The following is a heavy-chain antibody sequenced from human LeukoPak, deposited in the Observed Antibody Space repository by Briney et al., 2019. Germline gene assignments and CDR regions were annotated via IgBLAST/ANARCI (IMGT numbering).Heavy chain of an antibody. Sequence: SETLSLTCTVSGGSVSSGSYYWSWIRQPPGKGLEGIGYICYSGSTNYNPSLKSRVTISVDPSKNQFSLKLSSVTAADTAVYYCARSRSGGYCSGGSCYFGAFDIWGQGTMVTVSS. CDR2: ICYSGST. D-gene: IGHD2-15*01. CDR3: ARSRSGGYCSGGSCYFGAFDI. J-gene: IGHJ3*02. CDR1: GGSVSSGSYY. V-gene: IGHV4-61*01.